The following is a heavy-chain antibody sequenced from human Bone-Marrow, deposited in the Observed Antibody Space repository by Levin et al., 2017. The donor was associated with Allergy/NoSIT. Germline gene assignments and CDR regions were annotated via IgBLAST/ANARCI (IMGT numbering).Heavy chain of an antibody. D-gene: IGHD3-10*01. J-gene: IGHJ6*02. Sequence: HAGGSLRLSCAASGFTFSSYWMHWVRQAPGKGLVWVSRINSDGSSTSYADSVKGRFTISRDNAKNTLYLQMNSLRAEDTAVYYCARERMVRAMDVWGQGTTVTVSS. V-gene: IGHV3-74*01. CDR2: INSDGSST. CDR3: ARERMVRAMDV. CDR1: GFTFSSYW.